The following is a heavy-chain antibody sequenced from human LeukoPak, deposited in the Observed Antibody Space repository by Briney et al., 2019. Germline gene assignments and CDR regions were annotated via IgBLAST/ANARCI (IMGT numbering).Heavy chain of an antibody. CDR1: GGSISSSSYY. CDR3: ARDVGIAVAADGYFDY. V-gene: IGHV4-39*07. D-gene: IGHD6-19*01. Sequence: SETLSLTCTVSGGSISSSSYYWGWIRQPPGKGLEWIGSIYYSGSTYYNPSLKSRVTISVDRSKNQFSLKLSSVTAADTAVYYCARDVGIAVAADGYFDYWGQGTLVTVSS. J-gene: IGHJ4*02. CDR2: IYYSGST.